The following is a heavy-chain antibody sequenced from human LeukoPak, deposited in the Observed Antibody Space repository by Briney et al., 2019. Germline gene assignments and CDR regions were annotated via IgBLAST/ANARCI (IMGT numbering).Heavy chain of an antibody. D-gene: IGHD2-15*01. CDR3: AMVKGSSSGGSCARGAYYYYGMDV. J-gene: IGHJ6*02. V-gene: IGHV1-24*01. CDR2: FDPEDGET. Sequence: ASVKVSCKVSGYTLTELSMHWVRQAPGKGLEWMGGFDPEDGETIYAQKFQGRVTMTEDTSTDTAYMELSSPRSEDTAVYYCAMVKGSSSGGSCARGAYYYYGMDVWGQGTTVTVSS. CDR1: GYTLTELS.